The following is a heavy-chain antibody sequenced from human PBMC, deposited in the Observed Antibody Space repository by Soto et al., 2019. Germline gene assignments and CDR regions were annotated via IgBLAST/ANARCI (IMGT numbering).Heavy chain of an antibody. CDR2: ISGSGGST. J-gene: IGHJ5*02. Sequence: GGSLRLSCAASGFTFSSYAMSWVRQAPGKGLEWVSAISGSGGSTYYADSVKGRFTISRDNSKNTLYLQMNSLRTEDTAVYYCAKDSPDYDFWSGYRYNWFDPWGQGTLVTVSS. CDR3: AKDSPDYDFWSGYRYNWFDP. D-gene: IGHD3-3*01. CDR1: GFTFSSYA. V-gene: IGHV3-23*01.